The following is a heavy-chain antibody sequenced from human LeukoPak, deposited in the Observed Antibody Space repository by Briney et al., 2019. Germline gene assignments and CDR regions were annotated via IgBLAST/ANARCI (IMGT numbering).Heavy chain of an antibody. J-gene: IGHJ4*02. Sequence: SVKVSCKASGGTFSSYAISWVRQAPGQGLEWMGRIIPIFGTANYAQKFQGRVTITTDESTSTAYMELSSLRSEDTAVYYCARNIDILTGPYYFDYWGQGTLATVSS. D-gene: IGHD3-9*01. CDR2: IIPIFGTA. V-gene: IGHV1-69*05. CDR3: ARNIDILTGPYYFDY. CDR1: GGTFSSYA.